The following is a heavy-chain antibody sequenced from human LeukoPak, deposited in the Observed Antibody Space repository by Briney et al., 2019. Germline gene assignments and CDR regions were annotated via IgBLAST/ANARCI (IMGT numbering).Heavy chain of an antibody. J-gene: IGHJ1*01. V-gene: IGHV3-9*01. CDR1: GFTFDDYA. D-gene: IGHD1-1*01. CDR2: ISWNSVSI. CDR3: ARESTEERPGY. Sequence: PGRSLRLSCAASGFTFDDYAMHWVRQAPGKGLEWVSGISWNSVSIHYADSVKGRFTISRDNAKNSLYLQMNSLRAEDTAVYYCARESTEERPGYWGQGTLVTVSS.